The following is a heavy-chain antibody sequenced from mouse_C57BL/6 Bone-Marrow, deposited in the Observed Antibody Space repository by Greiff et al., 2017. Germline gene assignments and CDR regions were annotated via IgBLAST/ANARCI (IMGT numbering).Heavy chain of an antibody. CDR2: IYPRSGNT. D-gene: IGHD1-1*01. V-gene: IGHV1-81*01. CDR3: ARCYYYGSSYPCAY. Sequence: QVQLKQSGAELARPGASVKLSCTASGYTFTSYGISWVKQRTGQGLEWIGEIYPRSGNTYYNEKFKGKATLTADKSSSPAYMELRSLTSEDSAVYFCARCYYYGSSYPCAYWGQGTLVTVSA. J-gene: IGHJ3*01. CDR1: GYTFTSYG.